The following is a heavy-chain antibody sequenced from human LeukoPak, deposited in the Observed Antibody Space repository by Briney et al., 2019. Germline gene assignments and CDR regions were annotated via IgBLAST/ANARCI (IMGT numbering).Heavy chain of an antibody. CDR3: ARGAVTTMYYYYGMDV. CDR2: INSDGGST. J-gene: IGHJ6*02. CDR1: GFTFSSYW. V-gene: IGHV3-74*01. Sequence: PGGSLRLSCAASGFTFSSYWMHWVRQAPGKGLVWVSRINSDGGSTSYADSVKGRFTISRDNAKNTLYLQMNSLRAEDTAVYYCARGAVTTMYYYYGMDVWGQGTTVTVSS. D-gene: IGHD4-17*01.